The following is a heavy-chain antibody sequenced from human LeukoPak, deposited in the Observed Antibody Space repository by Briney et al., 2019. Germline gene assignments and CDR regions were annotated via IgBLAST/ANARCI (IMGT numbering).Heavy chain of an antibody. Sequence: SGGSLRLSCAASGFTFSSYAMHWVRQAPGKGLEWVAVISYDGSNKYYADSVKGRFTISRDNSKNTLYLQMNSLRAEDTAVYYCARDPAVDVDTAMEYYLDYWGQGTLVTVSS. J-gene: IGHJ4*02. CDR1: GFTFSSYA. D-gene: IGHD5-18*01. CDR3: ARDPAVDVDTAMEYYLDY. CDR2: ISYDGSNK. V-gene: IGHV3-30-3*01.